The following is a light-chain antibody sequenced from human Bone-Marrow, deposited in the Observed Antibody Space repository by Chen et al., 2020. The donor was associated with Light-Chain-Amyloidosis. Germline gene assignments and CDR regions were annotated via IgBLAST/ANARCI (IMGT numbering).Light chain of an antibody. CDR2: AAS. J-gene: IGKJ4*01. CDR3: QQSNTYPLS. V-gene: IGKV1-12*01. Sequence: DIQMIQSPSSVSASVGNRVTITCRASQSVSKWLAWYQQKAGEPPKDLIHAASILQSGVPARFSGSGSGTDFTLTISSLQPEDFATYYCQQSNTYPLSFGGGTNVESK. CDR1: QSVSKW.